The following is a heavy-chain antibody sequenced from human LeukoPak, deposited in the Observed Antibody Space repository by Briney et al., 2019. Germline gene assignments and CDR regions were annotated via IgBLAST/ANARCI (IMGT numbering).Heavy chain of an antibody. J-gene: IGHJ6*03. CDR1: GYTFTSYY. CDR2: INPSGGST. Sequence: ASVKVSCKASGYTFTSYYMHWVRQAPGQGLEWMGIINPSGGSTSYAQKLQGRVTMTTDTSTSTAYMELRSLRSDDTAVYYCARVRTTVSDYYYYYMDVWGKGTTVTVSS. V-gene: IGHV1-46*01. CDR3: ARVRTTVSDYYYYYMDV. D-gene: IGHD4-17*01.